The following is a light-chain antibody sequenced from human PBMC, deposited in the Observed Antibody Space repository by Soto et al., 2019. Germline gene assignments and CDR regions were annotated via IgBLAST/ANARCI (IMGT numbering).Light chain of an antibody. CDR1: QTITTW. CDR3: AHSYHTPG. V-gene: IGKV1-39*01. Sequence: VAVACRASQTITTWLAWYQQSPGKLPKLLIYATSRLQSCVPSRFSGSSSAIDYTLPIHDVQPADFAPYYCAHSYHTPGFGQGTRLEIK. CDR2: ATS. J-gene: IGKJ5*01.